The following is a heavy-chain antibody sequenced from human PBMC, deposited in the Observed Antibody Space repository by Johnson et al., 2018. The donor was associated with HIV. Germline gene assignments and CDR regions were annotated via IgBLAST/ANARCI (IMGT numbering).Heavy chain of an antibody. CDR3: THYSGSFYMGAFDI. CDR2: IKQDGGEK. J-gene: IGHJ3*02. V-gene: IGHV3-7*05. Sequence: VQLVESGGGLVQPGGSLRLSCATSGFTFSSYWMSWVRQAPGKGLDWVANIKQDGGEKYYVDSVKGRFTISRDNAKNSLYLQMNSLRAEDTALYYCTHYSGSFYMGAFDIWGQGTMVTVSS. D-gene: IGHD1-26*01. CDR1: GFTFSSYW.